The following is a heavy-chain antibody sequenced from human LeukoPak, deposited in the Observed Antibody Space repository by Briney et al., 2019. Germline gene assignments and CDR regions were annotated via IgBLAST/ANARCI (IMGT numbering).Heavy chain of an antibody. Sequence: GASVKVSCKASGYTFTSYAMHWVRQAPGQRLEWMGWINAGNGNTKYSQKFQGRVTITSDTSASTAYMELSSLRSEDTAVYYCARVAGGVVTAIYYWGQGTLVTVSS. J-gene: IGHJ4*02. CDR1: GYTFTSYA. V-gene: IGHV1-3*01. CDR2: INAGNGNT. D-gene: IGHD2-21*02. CDR3: ARVAGGVVTAIYY.